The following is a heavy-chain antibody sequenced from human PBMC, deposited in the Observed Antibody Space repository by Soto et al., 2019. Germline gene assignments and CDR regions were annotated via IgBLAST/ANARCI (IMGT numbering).Heavy chain of an antibody. CDR2: IYYSGST. Sequence: SETLSLTCTVSGGSISSGGYYWSWVRQHPGKGLEWIGYIYYSGSTYLNPSLKSRLTISVDTSKNQFSLQLSSVTAAETAVYYCARAGHSSSSEGANWFDPWGQGTLVTVSS. V-gene: IGHV4-31*03. J-gene: IGHJ5*02. CDR3: ARAGHSSSSEGANWFDP. CDR1: GGSISSGGYY. D-gene: IGHD6-6*01.